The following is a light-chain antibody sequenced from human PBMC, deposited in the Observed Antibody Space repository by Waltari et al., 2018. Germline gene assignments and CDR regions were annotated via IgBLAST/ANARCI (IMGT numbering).Light chain of an antibody. CDR2: DVS. CDR1: SSDVGGYNY. J-gene: IGLJ3*02. V-gene: IGLV2-14*01. CDR3: SSYTSSSTWV. Sequence: QSALTQPASVSGSPGQSITISCTGTSSDVGGYNYVSWYQQHPGKAPKPMIYDVSKRPSGVSNRFSGSTSGNTASLTISGRQAEEEADYYCSSYTSSSTWVVGGGTKLTVL.